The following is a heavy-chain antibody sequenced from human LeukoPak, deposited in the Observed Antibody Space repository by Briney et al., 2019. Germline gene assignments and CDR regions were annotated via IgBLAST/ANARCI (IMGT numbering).Heavy chain of an antibody. J-gene: IGHJ5*01. CDR2: IYPGDSDT. Sequence: ESLKISFEASGYNFSNYWINWVRQKRGKGLEWMCIIYPGDSDTRYGPSFQGHVTISTDRSANTAYLQWSRLEASDTAKYFCARKANGMAAPFASSGQGTLVTVSS. D-gene: IGHD2-8*01. V-gene: IGHV5-51*01. CDR1: GYNFSNYW. CDR3: ARKANGMAAPFAS.